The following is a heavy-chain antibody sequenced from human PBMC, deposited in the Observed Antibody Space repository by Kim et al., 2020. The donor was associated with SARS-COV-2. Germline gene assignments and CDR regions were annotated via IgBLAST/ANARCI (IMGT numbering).Heavy chain of an antibody. Sequence: PSLKQRATISVDTSKNQFSLKLNSVTAADTAIYYCARYCSSATCHGAFDIWGQGTMVTVSS. V-gene: IGHV4-34*04. D-gene: IGHD2-2*01. J-gene: IGHJ3*02. CDR3: ARYCSSATCHGAFDI.